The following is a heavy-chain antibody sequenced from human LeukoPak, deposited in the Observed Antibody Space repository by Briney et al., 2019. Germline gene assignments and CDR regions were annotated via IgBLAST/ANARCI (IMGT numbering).Heavy chain of an antibody. Sequence: GGSLPLPRAASGFTPSIYWMHWVPDAPGKALVWVARLNKGGSRTGYADAVQGRFTTSRDSAKNTLYLQMNSLRAEDTAVYYCARGSGDGYNWLFDSWGQGTLVTVSS. V-gene: IGHV3-74*01. D-gene: IGHD5-24*01. J-gene: IGHJ5*01. CDR3: ARGSGDGYNWLFDS. CDR2: LNKGGSRT. CDR1: GFTPSIYW.